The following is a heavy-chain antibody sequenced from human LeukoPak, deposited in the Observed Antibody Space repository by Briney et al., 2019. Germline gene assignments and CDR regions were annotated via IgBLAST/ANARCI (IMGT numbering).Heavy chain of an antibody. J-gene: IGHJ4*02. Sequence: GGSLRLSCTASGFTFSTYDMHWVRQAPGKGLQWVTFIRYDGNSESYADSVKGRFTISRDNAKNSLYLQMNSLRAEDTALYYCAKDIRQYSSSWFDYWGQGTLVTVSS. D-gene: IGHD6-13*01. CDR1: GFTFSTYD. CDR2: IRYDGNSE. V-gene: IGHV3-30*02. CDR3: AKDIRQYSSSWFDY.